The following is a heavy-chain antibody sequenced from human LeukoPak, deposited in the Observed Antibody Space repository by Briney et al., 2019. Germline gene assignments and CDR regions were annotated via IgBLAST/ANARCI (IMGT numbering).Heavy chain of an antibody. CDR3: AKGTLDIVVVPAAPKVYYFDY. CDR2: ISSSGGST. CDR1: GFTFSSYA. D-gene: IGHD2-2*01. J-gene: IGHJ4*02. V-gene: IGHV3-23*01. Sequence: QSGGSLRLSCAASGFTFSSYAMSWVRQAPGKGLEWVSAISSSGGSTYYADSVKGRLTISRDNSKNTLYLQMNSLRAEDTAVYYCAKGTLDIVVVPAAPKVYYFDYWGQGTLVTVSS.